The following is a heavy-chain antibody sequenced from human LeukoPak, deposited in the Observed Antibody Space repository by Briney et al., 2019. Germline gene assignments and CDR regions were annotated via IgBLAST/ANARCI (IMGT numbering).Heavy chain of an antibody. J-gene: IGHJ4*02. CDR3: AVTYYYDSIGYHPFDY. Sequence: SETLSLTCTVSGGSISSSSYYWGWIRQPPGKGLEWIGSIYYSGNTYYNPSLKSRVTISVDTSKNQFSLKLSSVTAADTAVYYCAVTYYYDSIGYHPFDYWGQGTLVTVSS. D-gene: IGHD3-22*01. V-gene: IGHV4-39*07. CDR2: IYYSGNT. CDR1: GGSISSSSYY.